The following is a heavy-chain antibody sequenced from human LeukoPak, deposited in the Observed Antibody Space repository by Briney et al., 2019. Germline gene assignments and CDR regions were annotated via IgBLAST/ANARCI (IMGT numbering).Heavy chain of an antibody. V-gene: IGHV1-2*02. D-gene: IGHD5-24*01. CDR3: ARPAEMATRKVYYFDY. CDR1: GYTFTGYY. CDR2: INPNSGGT. Sequence: GASVKVSCKASGYTFTGYYMHWVRQAPGQGLEWMGWINPNSGGTNYAQKFQGRVTMTRDTSISTAYMELSRLRSDDTAVYYCARPAEMATRKVYYFDYWGQGTLVTVSS. J-gene: IGHJ4*02.